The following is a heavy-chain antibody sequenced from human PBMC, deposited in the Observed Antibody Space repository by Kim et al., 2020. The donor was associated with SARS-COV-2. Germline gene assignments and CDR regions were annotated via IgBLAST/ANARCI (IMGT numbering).Heavy chain of an antibody. CDR3: TGIAAAV. Sequence: GGSLRLSCAASGFNFNYAWMTWVRQAPGKGLEWVGRIKSKTDGGATEYAAPVKGRFTISRDDSKNTLYLQMNSLKTEDTGVYYCTGIAAAVWGQGTLVTV. D-gene: IGHD6-13*01. J-gene: IGHJ4*02. V-gene: IGHV3-15*01. CDR2: IKSKTDGGAT. CDR1: GFNFNYAW.